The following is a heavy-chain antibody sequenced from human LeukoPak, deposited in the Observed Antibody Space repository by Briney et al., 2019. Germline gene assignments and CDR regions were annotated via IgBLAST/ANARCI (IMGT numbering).Heavy chain of an antibody. J-gene: IGHJ4*02. V-gene: IGHV3-23*01. D-gene: IGHD3-22*01. CDR1: GFTFSSYA. CDR3: AKDTVSGFSIVWADY. CDR2: ISGSGGST. Sequence: GGSLRLSCAASGFTFSSYAMSWVRQAPGKGLEWVSAISGSGGSTYYADSVKGRFTISRDNSKNTLYLQMNSLKAEDTAVYYCAKDTVSGFSIVWADYWGQGTLVTVSS.